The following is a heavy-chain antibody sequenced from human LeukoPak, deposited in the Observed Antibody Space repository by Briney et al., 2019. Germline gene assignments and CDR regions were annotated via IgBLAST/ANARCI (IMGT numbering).Heavy chain of an antibody. Sequence: GGSLRLSCAASGFTFSSYWMHWVRQAPGKGLVWVSRINSDGSSTSYADSVKGRFTISRDNAKNTLYLQMNSLRAEDTAVYYCARSRRGPEYYYDSSGHALSYRGQGTLVTVSS. D-gene: IGHD3-22*01. CDR3: ARSRRGPEYYYDSSGHALSY. J-gene: IGHJ4*02. V-gene: IGHV3-74*01. CDR1: GFTFSSYW. CDR2: INSDGSST.